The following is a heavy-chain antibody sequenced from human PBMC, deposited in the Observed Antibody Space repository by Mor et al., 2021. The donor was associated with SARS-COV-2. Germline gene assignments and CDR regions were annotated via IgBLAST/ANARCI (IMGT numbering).Heavy chain of an antibody. Sequence: GLEWVSYISSSGSTIYYADSVKGRFTISRDNAKNSLYLQMNSLRAEDTAVYYCARERYYDFWSGYYKWFDPWGQGTLVTV. V-gene: IGHV3-11*01. CDR3: ARERYYDFWSGYYKWFDP. J-gene: IGHJ5*02. D-gene: IGHD3-3*01. CDR2: ISSSGSTI.